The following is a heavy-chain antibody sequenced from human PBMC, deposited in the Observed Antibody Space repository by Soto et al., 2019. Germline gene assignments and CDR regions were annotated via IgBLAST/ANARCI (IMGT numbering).Heavy chain of an antibody. J-gene: IGHJ6*03. D-gene: IGHD2-15*01. V-gene: IGHV3-23*03. CDR3: AKAAIWGGGRYYYYYMDV. CDR1: GFIFSGYG. Sequence: EVQLLESGGGLVQPGGSLRLSCAASGFIFSGYGMTWVRQAPGKGLEWVSIINAGGSTTHYADSVKGRFTISRDDSKNTLYLQMNSLRGDDTAVYYCAKAAIWGGGRYYYYYMDVWGKGTKVTVSS. CDR2: INAGGSTT.